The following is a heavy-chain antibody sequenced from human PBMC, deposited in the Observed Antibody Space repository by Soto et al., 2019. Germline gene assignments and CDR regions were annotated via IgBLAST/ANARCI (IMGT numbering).Heavy chain of an antibody. CDR3: ARGGVSTRTFDY. J-gene: IGHJ4*02. Sequence: PXPSVTMSCKACGYNFAGSWIDWVRQIPGKGLELMGIIYPRDSDTRYRPSFQGQVTIPADKSISPAYLQWSSLRASDTAMYYCARGGVSTRTFDYWGQGTPVTVS. V-gene: IGHV5-51*01. CDR2: IYPRDSDT. CDR1: GYNFAGSW. D-gene: IGHD3-3*01.